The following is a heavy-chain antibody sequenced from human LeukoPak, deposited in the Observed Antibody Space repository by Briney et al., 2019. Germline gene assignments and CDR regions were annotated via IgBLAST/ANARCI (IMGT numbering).Heavy chain of an antibody. D-gene: IGHD5-12*01. CDR1: GYTFTNYW. J-gene: IGHJ4*02. CDR2: TYPGDSDT. Sequence: GESLKISCEGSGYTFTNYWIAWVRQMPGKGLEWMGFTYPGDSDTRYSPSFRGQVTISAYKSTNTAYLQWSSLKASDTAIYYCARGLVTTSLFDYWGQGTLVTVSS. CDR3: ARGLVTTSLFDY. V-gene: IGHV5-51*01.